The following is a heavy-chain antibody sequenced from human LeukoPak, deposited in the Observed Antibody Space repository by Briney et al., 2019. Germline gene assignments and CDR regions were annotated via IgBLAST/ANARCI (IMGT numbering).Heavy chain of an antibody. V-gene: IGHV4-38-2*02. Sequence: SSETLSLTCTVSGYSISSGYYWGWIRQPPGKGLEWIVSIYHSGSTYYNPSLKSRVTISVDTSKNQFSLKLSSVTAADTAVYYCARGSYDILTGYPYYFDYWGQGTLVTVSS. D-gene: IGHD3-9*01. CDR3: ARGSYDILTGYPYYFDY. J-gene: IGHJ4*02. CDR2: IYHSGST. CDR1: GYSISSGYY.